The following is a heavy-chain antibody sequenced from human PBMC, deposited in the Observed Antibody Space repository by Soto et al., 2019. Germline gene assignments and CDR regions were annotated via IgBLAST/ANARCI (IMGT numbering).Heavy chain of an antibody. CDR2: ISSSGSTI. Sequence: GGSLGLCCSASGVTFRSYEMNWVRQAPGKGLEWVSYISSSGSTIYYADSVKGRFTISRDNAKNSLYLQMNSLRAEDTAVYYCARAPYYYGMDVWGQGSTVTVSS. V-gene: IGHV3-48*03. J-gene: IGHJ6*02. CDR3: ARAPYYYGMDV. CDR1: GVTFRSYE.